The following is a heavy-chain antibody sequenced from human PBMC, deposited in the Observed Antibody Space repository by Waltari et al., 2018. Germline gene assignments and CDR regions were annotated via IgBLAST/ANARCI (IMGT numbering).Heavy chain of an antibody. J-gene: IGHJ5*02. V-gene: IGHV3-7*01. CDR3: ARGVASMIRGVVDWFYP. CDR2: INQDGSEK. Sequence: EVQLVESGGGLVQPGGSLRLSCAASGFSFSSYGMSWVRQAPGKGLEWVANINQDGSEKHYVESVKGRFTVSRDNAKRSLYLQMNSLRADDTAVYYCARGVASMIRGVVDWFYPWGQGTLVTVSS. CDR1: GFSFSSYG. D-gene: IGHD3-10*01.